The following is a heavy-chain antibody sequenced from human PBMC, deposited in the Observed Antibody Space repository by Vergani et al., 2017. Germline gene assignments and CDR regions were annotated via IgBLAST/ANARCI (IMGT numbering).Heavy chain of an antibody. CDR2: VNHSGST. CDR3: AGGRLVPYYYCYGMDV. V-gene: IGHV4-34*01. D-gene: IGHD6-19*01. J-gene: IGHJ6*02. CDR1: GGSFSGYF. Sequence: QVPLQQWGAGLLKPSETLSLTFAVYGGSFSGYFWSWLRQPPGKGLEWIGEVNHSGSTIYNPSLMRRVTISVNTSKNQFSLKLSSVPAADTAVYYCAGGRLVPYYYCYGMDVWGQGTTVTVSS.